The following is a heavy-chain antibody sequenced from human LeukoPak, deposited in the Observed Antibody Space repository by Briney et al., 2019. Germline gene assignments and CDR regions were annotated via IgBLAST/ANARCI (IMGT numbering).Heavy chain of an antibody. J-gene: IGHJ4*02. V-gene: IGHV3-23*01. CDR2: ISGSGGST. CDR1: GFTFSTYA. CDR3: AKAVGPTDY. D-gene: IGHD1-26*01. Sequence: GGSLRLSCAASGFTFSTYAMSWVRQAPGKGLEWVSAISGSGGSTYYADSLEGRFTISRDNSKNTLYLQMNSLRAEDTAVYYCAKAVGPTDYWGQGTLVTVSS.